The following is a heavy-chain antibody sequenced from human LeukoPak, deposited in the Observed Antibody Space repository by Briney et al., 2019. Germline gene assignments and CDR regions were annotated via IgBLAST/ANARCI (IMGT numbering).Heavy chain of an antibody. D-gene: IGHD3-9*01. V-gene: IGHV4-39*07. J-gene: IGHJ4*02. Sequence: SETLSLTCTVSGGSISSSSYYWGWIRQPPGKGLEWIGSIYYSGSTYYNPSLKSRVTISVDTSKNQFSLKLSSVTAADTAMYYCARVNYDILTGYYLDYWGQGTLVTVSS. CDR1: GGSISSSSYY. CDR2: IYYSGST. CDR3: ARVNYDILTGYYLDY.